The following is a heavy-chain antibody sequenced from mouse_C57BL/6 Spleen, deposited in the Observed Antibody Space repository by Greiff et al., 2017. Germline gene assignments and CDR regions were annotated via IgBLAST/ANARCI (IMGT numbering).Heavy chain of an antibody. J-gene: IGHJ2*01. D-gene: IGHD1-1*01. V-gene: IGHV5-16*01. CDR3: AREGGNFNYYGSSYGNYFDY. CDR2: INYDGSST. CDR1: GFTFSDYY. Sequence: DVKLVESEGGLVQPGSSMKLSCTASGFTFSDYYMAWVRQVPEKGLEWVANINYDGSSTYYLDSLKSRFIISRDNAKNILYLQMSSLKSEDTATYYCAREGGNFNYYGSSYGNYFDYWGQGTTLTVSS.